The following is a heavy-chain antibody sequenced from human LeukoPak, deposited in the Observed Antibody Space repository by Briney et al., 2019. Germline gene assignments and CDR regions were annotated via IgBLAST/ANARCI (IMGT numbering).Heavy chain of an antibody. CDR1: GFTFSDYY. Sequence: GGSLRLSCAASGFTFSDYYMSWIRQAPGRGLEWVSYISSSSSTIYYADSVKGRFTISRDNAKKSLYLQMNSLREEDTAVYYCAKNGAVAGTCDYWGQGILVTVSS. J-gene: IGHJ4*02. CDR2: ISSSSSTI. CDR3: AKNGAVAGTCDY. V-gene: IGHV3-11*04. D-gene: IGHD6-19*01.